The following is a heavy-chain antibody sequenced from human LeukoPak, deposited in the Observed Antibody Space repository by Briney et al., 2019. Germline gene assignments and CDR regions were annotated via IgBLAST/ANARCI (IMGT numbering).Heavy chain of an antibody. CDR2: ISSNGHNQ. J-gene: IGHJ4*02. Sequence: GGSLRLSCSASGFTFSSYVMHWVRQAPGKGLEYVSAISSNGHNQYYADSVRGRFTVSRDNSKNTLYLQMSSLRAEDTAVYYCVKTDGSWHTFDYWGQGTLVTVSS. V-gene: IGHV3-64D*06. D-gene: IGHD6-13*01. CDR1: GFTFSSYV. CDR3: VKTDGSWHTFDY.